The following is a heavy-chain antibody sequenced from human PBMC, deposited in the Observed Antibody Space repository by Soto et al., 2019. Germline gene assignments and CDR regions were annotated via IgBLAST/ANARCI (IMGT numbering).Heavy chain of an antibody. D-gene: IGHD2-15*01. J-gene: IGHJ6*01. CDR2: ISYDGSND. Sequence: GGSLRLSCAASGFTFRNYGMHWVRQAPGKGLEWVAVISYDGSNDYYADSVKGRFTISRDRSKNTVDLQMSSLRAEDTAVYYCAKGHSDIVPVSYYYGMDVWGQGTTVTVYS. CDR1: GFTFRNYG. V-gene: IGHV3-30*18. CDR3: AKGHSDIVPVSYYYGMDV.